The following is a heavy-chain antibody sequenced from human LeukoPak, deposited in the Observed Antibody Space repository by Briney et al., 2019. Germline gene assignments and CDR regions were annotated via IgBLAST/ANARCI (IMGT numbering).Heavy chain of an antibody. J-gene: IGHJ3*02. CDR3: ARDRYGDYAFDI. D-gene: IGHD4-17*01. CDR1: GFTFSSYG. Sequence: PGRSLRLSCAASGFTFSSYGMHRVRQAPGKGLEWVAVISYDGSNKYYADSVKGRFTISRDNSKNTLYLQMSSLRAEDTAVYYCARDRYGDYAFDIWGQGTMVTVSS. V-gene: IGHV3-30*03. CDR2: ISYDGSNK.